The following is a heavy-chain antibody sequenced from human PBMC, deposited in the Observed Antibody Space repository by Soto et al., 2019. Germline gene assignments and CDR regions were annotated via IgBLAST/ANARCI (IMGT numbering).Heavy chain of an antibody. Sequence: LSLTCTVSGGSISSGDYYWSWIRQPPGKGLEWIGYIYYSGSTYYNPSLKSRVTISVDTSKNQFSLKLSSVTAADTAVYYCASSGYCTNGVCYTLFDPCGQGTLVTVSS. CDR1: GGSISSGDYY. CDR3: ASSGYCTNGVCYTLFDP. J-gene: IGHJ5*02. D-gene: IGHD2-8*01. CDR2: IYYSGST. V-gene: IGHV4-30-4*01.